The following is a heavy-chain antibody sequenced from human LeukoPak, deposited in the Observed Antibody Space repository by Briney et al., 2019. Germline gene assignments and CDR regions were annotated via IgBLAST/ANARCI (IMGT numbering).Heavy chain of an antibody. D-gene: IGHD3-22*01. V-gene: IGHV5-51*01. CDR1: GYIFSTYW. CDR3: ARPNITSYYDSRGSDAFDV. Sequence: GESLKISCKGSGYIFSTYWIAWVREVPGKGLEWMGIIYPGDSDTRYSPSFQGQVTISADKSVSTAYLHWSSLKASDTAIYYCARPNITSYYDSRGSDAFDVWGQGTMVTVSS. J-gene: IGHJ3*01. CDR2: IYPGDSDT.